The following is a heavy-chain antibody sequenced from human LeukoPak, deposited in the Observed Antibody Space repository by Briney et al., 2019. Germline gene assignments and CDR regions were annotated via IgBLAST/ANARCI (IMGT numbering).Heavy chain of an antibody. CDR1: GFTFSSYG. V-gene: IGHV3-30*02. J-gene: IGHJ4*02. CDR2: IRYDGSDK. Sequence: GGSLRLSCAASGFTFSSYGMHWVRQAPGKGLEWVAFIRYDGSDKYYADSVKGRFTISRDNSKNTLYLQMNSLRAEDTAVYYCAKPGIAVAGTGDWGQGTLVTVSS. CDR3: AKPGIAVAGTGD. D-gene: IGHD6-19*01.